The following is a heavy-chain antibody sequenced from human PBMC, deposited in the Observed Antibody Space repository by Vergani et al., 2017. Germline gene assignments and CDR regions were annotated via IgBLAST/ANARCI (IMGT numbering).Heavy chain of an antibody. Sequence: EVQLVESGGGLVQPGGSLRLFCAASGFIFSHYWMSWVRQAPGKGLEWVANINQDGSEKYYVDSVKGRFTISRYNDKNSLYLQMNSLRAEDTALYYCARINYDGSSGYSLTRWHNWFDPWGQGTLITFSS. CDR2: INQDGSEK. J-gene: IGHJ5*02. CDR3: ARINYDGSSGYSLTRWHNWFDP. V-gene: IGHV3-7*01. D-gene: IGHD3-22*01. CDR1: GFIFSHYW.